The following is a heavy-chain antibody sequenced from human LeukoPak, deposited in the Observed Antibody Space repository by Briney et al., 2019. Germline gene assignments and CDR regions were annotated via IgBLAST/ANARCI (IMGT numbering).Heavy chain of an antibody. CDR1: GFTFSSYA. D-gene: IGHD1-26*01. CDR2: ISGSGDST. J-gene: IGHJ5*02. Sequence: GGSLRLSCAASGFTFSSYAMSWVRQAPGKGLEWVSAISGSGDSTYYGDSVKGRFTISRDNSKNSLYLQMNSLRAEDTAVYYCARDLGSYYDWFDPWGQGTLVTVSS. CDR3: ARDLGSYYDWFDP. V-gene: IGHV3-23*01.